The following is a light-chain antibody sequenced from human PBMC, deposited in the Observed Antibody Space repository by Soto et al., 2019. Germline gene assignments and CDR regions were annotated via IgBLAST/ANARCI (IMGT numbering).Light chain of an antibody. Sequence: EIVMTQSPATLSVSPGERATLSCRASQSVSSSLAWYQQKPGQAPRLLIYDASTRATGIPARFSGSGSETEFTLTISSLQSEDFAIYYCQQYNNLDYTFGQGTKLEIK. J-gene: IGKJ2*01. CDR3: QQYNNLDYT. V-gene: IGKV3-15*01. CDR1: QSVSSS. CDR2: DAS.